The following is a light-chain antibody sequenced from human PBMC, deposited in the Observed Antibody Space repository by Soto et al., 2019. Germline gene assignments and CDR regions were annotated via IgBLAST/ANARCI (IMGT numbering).Light chain of an antibody. V-gene: IGLV2-8*01. CDR1: SSDVGGYNY. CDR3: SSYAGSNNLYV. CDR2: EVS. J-gene: IGLJ1*01. Sequence: QSALTQPPSASGSPGQSVTISCTVTSSDVGGYNYVSWYQQHPGKAPKLMIYEVSKRPSGVPDRFSGSKSGNTASLTVSGLQAEDEADYYCSSYAGSNNLYVFGTGTKVTVL.